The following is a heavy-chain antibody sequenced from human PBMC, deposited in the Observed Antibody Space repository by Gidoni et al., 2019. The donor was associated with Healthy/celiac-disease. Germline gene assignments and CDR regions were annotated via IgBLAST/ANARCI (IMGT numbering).Heavy chain of an antibody. J-gene: IGHJ6*02. CDR2: ISWNSGSI. Sequence: EVQLVESGGGLVQPGRSLRLSCAASGFTFADYAMHWVRQAPGKGLEWVSGISWNSGSIGYADSVKGRFTISRDNAKNSLYLQMNSLRAEDTALYYCAKDGGTGTLRYYYGMDVWGQGTTVTVSS. V-gene: IGHV3-9*01. CDR3: AKDGGTGTLRYYYGMDV. D-gene: IGHD1-1*01. CDR1: GFTFADYA.